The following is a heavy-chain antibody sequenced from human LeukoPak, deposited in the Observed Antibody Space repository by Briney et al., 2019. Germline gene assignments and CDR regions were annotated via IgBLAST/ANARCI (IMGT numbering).Heavy chain of an antibody. V-gene: IGHV3-30*03. J-gene: IGHJ4*02. CDR1: GFTFSSYG. CDR3: ARVWQSNSGVDY. Sequence: GGSLRLSCAASGFTFSSYGMHWVRQAPGKGLEWVAVISYDGSNKYYADSVKGRFTISRDNSKNTLYLQMNSLRDEDTAVYYCARVWQSNSGVDYWGQGTLVTVSS. CDR2: ISYDGSNK. D-gene: IGHD2-21*01.